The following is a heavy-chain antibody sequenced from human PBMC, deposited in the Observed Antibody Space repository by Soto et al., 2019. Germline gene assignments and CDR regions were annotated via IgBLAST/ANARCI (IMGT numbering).Heavy chain of an antibody. CDR1: GDSMTGRY. CDR3: ASPEIAFYNWFDP. Sequence: SETLSLTCTVSGDSMTGRYWSWIRQPPGKGLEWIGYIYYSGSTKYNPSLKSRVTISVDTSKNQFSLKLSSVTAADTAVYYCASPEIAFYNWFDPWGQGTLVTVSS. D-gene: IGHD3-3*02. V-gene: IGHV4-59*08. CDR2: IYYSGST. J-gene: IGHJ5*02.